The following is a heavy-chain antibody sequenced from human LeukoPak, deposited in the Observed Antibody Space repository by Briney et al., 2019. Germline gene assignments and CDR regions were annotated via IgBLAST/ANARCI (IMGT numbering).Heavy chain of an antibody. CDR2: IFPAHSYT. D-gene: IGHD6-19*01. V-gene: IGHV5-51*01. J-gene: IGHJ4*02. Sequence: GDSLKISCKVSGYDFTTYWSGWVPKMPGKGLELIGTIFPAHSYTRYSPSFQGQVSFSADKSITTAYLQWSRLKASDNAMYYCARLDVPGIAVAGDQFWGQGTLVTVS. CDR1: GYDFTTYW. CDR3: ARLDVPGIAVAGDQF.